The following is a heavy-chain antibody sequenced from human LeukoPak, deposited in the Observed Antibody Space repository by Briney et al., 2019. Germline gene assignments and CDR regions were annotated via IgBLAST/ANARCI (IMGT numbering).Heavy chain of an antibody. CDR1: GGTFSSYA. D-gene: IGHD6-13*01. CDR2: IIPIFGTA. Sequence: SVKVSCKASGGTFSSYAISWVRQAPGQGLEWMGGIIPIFGTANYAQKLQGRVTMTTDTSTSTAYMELRSLRSDDTAVYYCARDEAAAEDYWGQGTLVTVSS. CDR3: ARDEAAAEDY. V-gene: IGHV1-69*05. J-gene: IGHJ4*02.